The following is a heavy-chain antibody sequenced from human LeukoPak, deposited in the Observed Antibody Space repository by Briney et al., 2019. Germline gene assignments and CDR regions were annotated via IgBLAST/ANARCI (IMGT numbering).Heavy chain of an antibody. CDR3: ARTYNHGPDAFDI. D-gene: IGHD1-14*01. CDR1: GFTFSSYW. Sequence: GGSLRLSCAASGFTFSSYWMSWVRQAPGKGLEWVSSISSSSSYIYYADSVKGRFTISRDNAKNSLYLQMNSLRAEDTAVYYCARTYNHGPDAFDIWGQGTMVTVSS. J-gene: IGHJ3*02. V-gene: IGHV3-21*01. CDR2: ISSSSSYI.